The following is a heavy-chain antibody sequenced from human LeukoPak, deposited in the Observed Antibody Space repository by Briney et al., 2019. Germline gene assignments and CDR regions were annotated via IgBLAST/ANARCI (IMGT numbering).Heavy chain of an antibody. V-gene: IGHV1-2*02. CDR2: INPNSGGT. Sequence: ASVKVSCKASGYTFTGYYMHWVRQAPGQGLEWMGWINPNSGGTNYAQKFQGRVTMTRDTSISTAYMELSRLRSDDTAVSYCARAPMIVVVMYDYWGQGTLVTVSS. D-gene: IGHD3-22*01. J-gene: IGHJ4*02. CDR1: GYTFTGYY. CDR3: ARAPMIVVVMYDY.